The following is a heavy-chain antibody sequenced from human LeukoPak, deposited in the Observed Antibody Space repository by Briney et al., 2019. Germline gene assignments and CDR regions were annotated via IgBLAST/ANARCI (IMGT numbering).Heavy chain of an antibody. V-gene: IGHV5-51*01. D-gene: IGHD3-3*01. CDR3: ARQARFLEWLFGSPNYFDY. CDR2: IYPGDSDT. Sequence: AGESLKISCKGSGYSFTSYWIGWVRQMPGKGLEWMGIIYPGDSDTKYSPSFQGQVTISADKSISTAYLQWSSLKASDTAMYYCARQARFLEWLFGSPNYFDYWGQGTLVTVSS. CDR1: GYSFTSYW. J-gene: IGHJ4*02.